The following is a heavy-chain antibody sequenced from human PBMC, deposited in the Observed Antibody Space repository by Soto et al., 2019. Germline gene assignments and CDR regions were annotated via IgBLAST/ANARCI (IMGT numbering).Heavy chain of an antibody. CDR3: ARVRDYDAFDI. CDR2: IYYSGST. J-gene: IGHJ3*02. Sequence: SETLSLTCTVSGGSISSYYWSWIRQPPGKGLEWIGYIYYSGSTNYNPSLKSRVTISVDTSKNQFSLKLSSVTAADTAVYYCARVRDYDAFDIWGQGTMVTVSS. D-gene: IGHD4-17*01. V-gene: IGHV4-59*01. CDR1: GGSISSYY.